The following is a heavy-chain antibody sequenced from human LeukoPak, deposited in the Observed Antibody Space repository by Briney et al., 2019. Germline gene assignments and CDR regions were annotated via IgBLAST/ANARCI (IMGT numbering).Heavy chain of an antibody. Sequence: SETLSLTCTVSGYSISSGYYWGWIRQPPGKGLEWIGSIYHSGSTYYNPSLKSRVTISVDTSKNQFSLKLSSVTAADTAVYYCARLSREVVIPAYFDYWGQGTLVTVSS. V-gene: IGHV4-38-2*02. D-gene: IGHD3-22*01. J-gene: IGHJ4*02. CDR3: ARLSREVVIPAYFDY. CDR1: GYSISSGYY. CDR2: IYHSGST.